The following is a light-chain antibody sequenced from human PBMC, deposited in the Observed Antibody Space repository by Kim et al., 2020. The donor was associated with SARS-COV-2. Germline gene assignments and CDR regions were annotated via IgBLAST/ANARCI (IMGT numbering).Light chain of an antibody. CDR1: QTVSVW. Sequence: DIQMTQSPSTLSATVGDRVTITCRASQTVSVWLAWYQQIPGKAPKLLIRDASNLASGVPSRFSGSGSETEFTLTINSLQPEDFATYYCKQYNSNSPYTFGQGTKLEI. CDR3: KQYNSNSPYT. V-gene: IGKV1-5*01. J-gene: IGKJ2*01. CDR2: DAS.